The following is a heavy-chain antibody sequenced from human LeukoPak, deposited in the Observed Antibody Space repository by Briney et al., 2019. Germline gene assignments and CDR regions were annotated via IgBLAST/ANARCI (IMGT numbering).Heavy chain of an antibody. D-gene: IGHD5-18*01. Sequence: ASVKVSCKISGHTLIELSMHWVRQAPGQGLEWMGGFDPEKDEIIYAQKFQGRVTMTEDTSTDTAYMELSSLRSEDTAVYYCAREDRKVDTTMVTLRYFDYWGQGTLVTVSS. J-gene: IGHJ4*02. CDR3: AREDRKVDTTMVTLRYFDY. CDR2: FDPEKDEI. V-gene: IGHV1-24*01. CDR1: GHTLIELS.